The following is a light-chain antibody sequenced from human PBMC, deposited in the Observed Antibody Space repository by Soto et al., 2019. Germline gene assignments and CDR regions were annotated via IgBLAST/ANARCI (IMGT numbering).Light chain of an antibody. J-gene: IGKJ4*01. Sequence: EIVLTQSPATLSLSPGERATLSCRASQSVNSYLAWYQQKPGQAPRLLIYDASNRATGIPARFSGSGSGTDFTLTISSLEPEDCAVYYCQQCNNWPLTFVGGTKVEIK. CDR3: QQCNNWPLT. CDR1: QSVNSY. V-gene: IGKV3-11*01. CDR2: DAS.